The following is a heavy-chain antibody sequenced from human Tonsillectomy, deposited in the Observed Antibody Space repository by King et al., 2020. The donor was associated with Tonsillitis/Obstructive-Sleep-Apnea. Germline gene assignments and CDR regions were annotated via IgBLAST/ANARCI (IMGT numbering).Heavy chain of an antibody. D-gene: IGHD5-12*01. Sequence: QLVQSGAEVKKPGSSVKLSCKASGGTFSSYDISWVRQAPGQGLEWMGGIIPIFGTANYAQKFQGRVTITADESTSTAYMELSSLRSEDTAGYYCARSVPTIDYYYYHYMDVWGKGTTVAVSS. CDR2: IIPIFGTA. CDR3: ARSVPTIDYYYYHYMDV. V-gene: IGHV1-69*01. CDR1: GGTFSSYD. J-gene: IGHJ6*03.